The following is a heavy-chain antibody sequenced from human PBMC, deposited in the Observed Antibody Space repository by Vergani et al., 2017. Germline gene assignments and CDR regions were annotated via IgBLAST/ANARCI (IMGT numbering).Heavy chain of an antibody. Sequence: QVQLVQSGAEVKKPGSSVKVSCKASGGTFSSYTISWVRQAPGQGLELMGRIIPFLGIANYAQKFQGRVTITADKSTSTAYMELSSLRSEDTAVYYCARAGNYYGDYPEINWGQGTLVTVSS. D-gene: IGHD4-17*01. J-gene: IGHJ4*02. CDR1: GGTFSSYT. CDR2: IIPFLGIA. V-gene: IGHV1-69*02. CDR3: ARAGNYYGDYPEIN.